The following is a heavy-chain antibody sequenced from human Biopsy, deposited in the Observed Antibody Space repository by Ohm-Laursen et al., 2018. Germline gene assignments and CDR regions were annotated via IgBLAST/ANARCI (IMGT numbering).Heavy chain of an antibody. CDR2: ISGNSDII. J-gene: IGHJ4*02. CDR3: ALAAAQTVTHFDY. V-gene: IGHV3-23*01. D-gene: IGHD4-17*01. CDR1: GFTFNAYW. Sequence: GSLRLSCAASGFTFNAYWMYWVRQVPGKGLEWVSTISGNSDIIYDTDSVKGRFTISRDNSKNTLYLQMNSLRADDTAVYYCALAAAQTVTHFDYWGQGTLVTVSS.